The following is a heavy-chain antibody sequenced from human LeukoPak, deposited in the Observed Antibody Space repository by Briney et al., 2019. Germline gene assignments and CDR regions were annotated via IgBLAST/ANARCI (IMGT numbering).Heavy chain of an antibody. CDR2: ISYDGSNK. CDR1: GFTFSSYG. D-gene: IGHD2-15*01. V-gene: IGHV3-30*18. J-gene: IGHJ4*02. Sequence: GGSLRLSCAASGFTFSSYGMHWVRQAPGKGLEWVAVISYDGSNKYYADSVKGRFTISRDNSKNTLYLQMNSLRAEDTAVYYCAKGETGYCSGGSCYTEYWGQGTLVTVSP. CDR3: AKGETGYCSGGSCYTEY.